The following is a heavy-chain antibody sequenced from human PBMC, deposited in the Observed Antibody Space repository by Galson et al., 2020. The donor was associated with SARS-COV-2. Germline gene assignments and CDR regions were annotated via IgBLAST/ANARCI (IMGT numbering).Heavy chain of an antibody. J-gene: IGHJ5*02. Sequence: SETLSLTCTVSGDSISSSPYYWGWIRQPPGNGLEWIGSVPYSGSTYYNPSLRSRVTISIDTSKDQFSLYLSSVTAADTAVYYCARVPPRIYDPSGEVGLPDRLGINWFDPWGQGTLVTVAA. V-gene: IGHV4-39*07. CDR2: VPYSGST. CDR1: GDSISSSPYY. CDR3: ARVPPRIYDPSGEVGLPDRLGINWFDP. D-gene: IGHD3-22*01.